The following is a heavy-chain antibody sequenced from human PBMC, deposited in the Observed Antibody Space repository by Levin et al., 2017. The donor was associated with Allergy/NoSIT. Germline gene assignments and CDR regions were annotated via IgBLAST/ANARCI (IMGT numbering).Heavy chain of an antibody. Sequence: PGESLKISCAASGFIFSSSWMAWVRQAPGKGLEWVADINRDGSDKYYLDSVKGRFTISRDNAKNSLYLQMNSLRDDDTAVYFCARGGRITMVRGVIINNYYYMDVWGKGTTVTVSS. CDR2: INRDGSDK. D-gene: IGHD3-10*01. CDR3: ARGGRITMVRGVIINNYYYMDV. CDR1: GFIFSSSW. J-gene: IGHJ6*03. V-gene: IGHV3-7*04.